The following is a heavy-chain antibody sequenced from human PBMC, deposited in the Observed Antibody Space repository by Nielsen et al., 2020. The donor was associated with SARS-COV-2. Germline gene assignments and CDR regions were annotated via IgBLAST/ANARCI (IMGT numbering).Heavy chain of an antibody. J-gene: IGHJ4*02. CDR1: GFTFSDYY. CDR3: VGGDIVHPASFDY. CDR2: ISSSGSTI. Sequence: GESLKISCAASGFTFSDYYMNWVRQAPGKGLEWVSYISSSGSTIYYADSVKGRFTISRDNAKNSLYLQMNSLRAEDTAVYYCVGGDIVHPASFDYWGQGTLVTVSS. V-gene: IGHV3-11*04. D-gene: IGHD2-15*01.